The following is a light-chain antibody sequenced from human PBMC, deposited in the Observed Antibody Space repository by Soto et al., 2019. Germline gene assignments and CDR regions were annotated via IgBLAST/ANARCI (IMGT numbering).Light chain of an antibody. CDR2: GAS. CDR3: MQGTHWPPYT. V-gene: IGKV3D-20*02. CDR1: QSVSNNA. Sequence: EIVLTQSPGTLSLSPGERATLSCRASQSVSNNALAWYQQKPGQAPRLLIYGASNRATGIPDVFSGSGSGTDFTLTISRLEAEDFAIYYCMQGTHWPPYTFGQGTKLEIK. J-gene: IGKJ2*01.